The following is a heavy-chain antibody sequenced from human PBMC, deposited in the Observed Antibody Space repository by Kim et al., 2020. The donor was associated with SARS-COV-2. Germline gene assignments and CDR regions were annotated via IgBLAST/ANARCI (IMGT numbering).Heavy chain of an antibody. Sequence: GVSLRLSCAASGFSLTTYGMHWVRQAPGKGLEWVAVISSDGNSKYYADSVKGRFTISRDIPKNTLSLQMNSLRVEDTAVYYCAKGGIVERWYYLYDWGQGTLVTVSS. V-gene: IGHV3-30*18. J-gene: IGHJ4*02. D-gene: IGHD3-22*01. CDR1: GFSLTTYG. CDR2: ISSDGNSK. CDR3: AKGGIVERWYYLYD.